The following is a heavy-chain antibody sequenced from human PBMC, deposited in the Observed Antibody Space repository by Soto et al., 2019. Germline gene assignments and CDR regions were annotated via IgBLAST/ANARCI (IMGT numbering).Heavy chain of an antibody. Sequence: QVLLVQSGAEVKKPGSSVKISCKASGGSFRNSAINWVRQTPGQGLEWLGGFIPVYRTHNYAQKFQGRVTITADESTGTAYMTLTSLASNATAVYYCATGVSWIGYVTVDSWGQGTRVTFSS. V-gene: IGHV1-69*01. D-gene: IGHD3-3*01. J-gene: IGHJ4*02. CDR2: FIPVYRTH. CDR3: ATGVSWIGYVTVDS. CDR1: GGSFRNSA.